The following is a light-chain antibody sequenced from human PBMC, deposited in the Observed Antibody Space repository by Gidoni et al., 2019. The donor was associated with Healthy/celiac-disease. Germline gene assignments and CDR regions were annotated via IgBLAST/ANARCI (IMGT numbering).Light chain of an antibody. V-gene: IGKV3-15*01. CDR3: QQYNNWPQT. Sequence: EIVMTQSPATLSVSPGERATFSCRASQSVGGNLAWYQRKPGQPPRLLIYDASTRTPGIPARFSGSGSGTEFTLTISSLQSEDFAVYYCQQYNNWPQTFGQGTKVEIK. CDR2: DAS. CDR1: QSVGGN. J-gene: IGKJ1*01.